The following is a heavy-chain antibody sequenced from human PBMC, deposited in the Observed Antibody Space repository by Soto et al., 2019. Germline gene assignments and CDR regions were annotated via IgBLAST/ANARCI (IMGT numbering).Heavy chain of an antibody. V-gene: IGHV1-69*06. CDR2: ITPIFGAA. J-gene: IGHJ6*02. Sequence: QVQLVQSGAEVKKPVSSVKVSCKASGGAFRSYTISWVRQAPGQGLEWMGGITPIFGAANYAQKFEGRVTISADKSTPTAYMELSNLTSEETAVYYCARDEIAVANRVGMDVWGQGTTVIVSS. D-gene: IGHD6-19*01. CDR3: ARDEIAVANRVGMDV. CDR1: GGAFRSYT.